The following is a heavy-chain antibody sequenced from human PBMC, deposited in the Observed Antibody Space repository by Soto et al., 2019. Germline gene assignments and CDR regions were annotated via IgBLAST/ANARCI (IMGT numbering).Heavy chain of an antibody. Sequence: QVQLVQSGAEVKKPGSSVKVSCKSSGGTFSNYGFSWVRQAPGQGLECMVVIVPIFGAEHPQKFQGRVTITADESTNKVFMELRGLRSEDTAVYYCARGGSDYEGSGYYQGHVWGQGTTVTVSS. V-gene: IGHV1-69*12. J-gene: IGHJ6*02. CDR1: GGTFSNYG. CDR2: IVPIFGA. D-gene: IGHD3-22*01. CDR3: ARGGSDYEGSGYYQGHV.